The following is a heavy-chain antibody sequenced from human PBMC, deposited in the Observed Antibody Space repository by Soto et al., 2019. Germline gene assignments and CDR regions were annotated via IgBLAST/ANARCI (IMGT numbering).Heavy chain of an antibody. CDR2: TYYGSKWYN. Sequence: SQTLSLTCAISGDSVSSNSAAWNWIRQSPSRGLEWLGRTYYGSKWYNDYEVSVKSRITINPDTSKNQFSLQLNSVTPEDTALYYCARAPIDTAMVTVWFDYWGQGTLVTVSS. CDR1: GDSVSSNSAA. J-gene: IGHJ4*02. D-gene: IGHD5-18*01. V-gene: IGHV6-1*01. CDR3: ARAPIDTAMVTVWFDY.